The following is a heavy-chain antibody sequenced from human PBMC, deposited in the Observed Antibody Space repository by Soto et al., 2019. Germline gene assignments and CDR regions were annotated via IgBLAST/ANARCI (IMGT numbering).Heavy chain of an antibody. V-gene: IGHV3-74*01. Sequence: EVHLVESGGGLVQPGGSLRLSCAASGFTFRYYWLHWVRQVPGRGPVWVSGINNDGSDTFYADFVEGRFTISRDNAQNMVYLQMDSLGAEDTAVYYCGSLFEFWGQGTLVTV. CDR3: GSLFEF. J-gene: IGHJ1*01. CDR2: INNDGSDT. CDR1: GFTFRYYW. D-gene: IGHD3-3*01.